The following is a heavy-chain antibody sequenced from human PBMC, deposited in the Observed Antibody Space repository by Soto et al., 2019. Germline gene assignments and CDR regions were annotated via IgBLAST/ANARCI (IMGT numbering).Heavy chain of an antibody. J-gene: IGHJ6*02. V-gene: IGHV3-23*01. CDR2: ISGSGSST. Sequence: GGSLRLSCAASTSTFSNYAMTWVRQAPGKGLEWVSAISGSGSSTHYADSVKGRFFISRDNSKNTLYVQMHRLRVEDTAVYYCARDPPATRHGMDVWGQGTTVTVSS. CDR3: ARDPPATRHGMDV. CDR1: TSTFSNYA.